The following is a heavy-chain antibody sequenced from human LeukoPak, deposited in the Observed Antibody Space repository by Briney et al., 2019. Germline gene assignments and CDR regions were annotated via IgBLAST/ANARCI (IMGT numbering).Heavy chain of an antibody. CDR2: IKQDGSEK. CDR1: GFTFSSYW. J-gene: IGHJ4*02. V-gene: IGHV3-7*04. CDR3: ASDREYYYGSGSFDY. Sequence: PGGSLRLSCAASGFTFSSYWMSWVGQAAGKGLEWVANIKQDGSEKYYVDSVKGRFTISRDNAKNSLYLQMNSLRAEDTAVYYCASDREYYYGSGSFDYWGQGTLVTVSS. D-gene: IGHD3-10*01.